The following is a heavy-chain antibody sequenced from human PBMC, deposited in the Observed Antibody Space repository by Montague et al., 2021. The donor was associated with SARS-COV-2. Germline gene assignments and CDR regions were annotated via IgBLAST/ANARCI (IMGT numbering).Heavy chain of an antibody. V-gene: IGHV6-1*01. CDR1: GDSVTVSRTA. CDR3: ARTSASSDY. Sequence: CAISGDSVTVSRTACAERKSTRSSGSHAHSRSSDMSKWYNDYAVSVKSRITINPDTSKNQISLQLNSVTPEDTAVYYCARTSASSDYWGQGTLVTVSS. D-gene: IGHD1-26*01. CDR2: SSDMSKWYN. J-gene: IGHJ4*02.